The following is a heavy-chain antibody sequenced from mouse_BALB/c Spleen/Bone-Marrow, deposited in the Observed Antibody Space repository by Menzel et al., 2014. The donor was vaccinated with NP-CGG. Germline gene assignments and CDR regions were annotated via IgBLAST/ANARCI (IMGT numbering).Heavy chain of an antibody. V-gene: IGHV5-9-1*01. CDR2: ISSGGGYT. D-gene: IGHD2-12*01. CDR1: GFTFSSFA. Sequence: EVKLMESGGGLVKPGGSLKLSCAASGFTFSSFAMSWVRQTPEKRLEWVATISSGGGYTYYPDSVKGRFTISRDNAKNTLYLQMSSLRSEDTAMYYCARLRTTEAMDYWGQGTSVTVSS. J-gene: IGHJ4*01. CDR3: ARLRTTEAMDY.